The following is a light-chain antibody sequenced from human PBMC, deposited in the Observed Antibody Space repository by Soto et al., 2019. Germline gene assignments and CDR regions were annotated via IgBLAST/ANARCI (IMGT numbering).Light chain of an antibody. V-gene: IGKV1-5*01. CDR2: DAS. J-gene: IGKJ5*01. CDR3: QQYNTYST. CDR1: QSISSW. Sequence: DIQMTQSPSTLSASVGDRVTITCRGSQSISSWLAWYQQKPGKAPKLLIYDASSLESGVPSRFSGSGSGTEFTLTISSLQPDDFATYYCQQYNTYSTFGQGTRLEIK.